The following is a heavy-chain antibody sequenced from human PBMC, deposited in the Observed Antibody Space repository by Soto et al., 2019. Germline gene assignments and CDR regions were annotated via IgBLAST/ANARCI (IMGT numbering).Heavy chain of an antibody. J-gene: IGHJ6*02. CDR3: ARDLAQYYDFWSGYLACYYYGMDV. D-gene: IGHD3-3*01. Sequence: GGSLRLSCAASGFTFSSYGMHWVRQAPGKGLEWVAVIWYDGSNKYYADSVKGRFTISRDNSKNTLYLQMNSLRAEDTAVYYCARDLAQYYDFWSGYLACYYYGMDVWGQGTTVTVSS. CDR1: GFTFSSYG. CDR2: IWYDGSNK. V-gene: IGHV3-33*01.